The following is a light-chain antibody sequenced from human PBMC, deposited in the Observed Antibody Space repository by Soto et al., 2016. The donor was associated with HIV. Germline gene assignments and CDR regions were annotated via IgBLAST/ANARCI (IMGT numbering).Light chain of an antibody. CDR3: QVWDVSSDLVV. CDR2: DDA. J-gene: IGLJ2*01. CDR1: NVESKS. Sequence: SYVLTQPPSLSVAPRKTARITCGGDNVESKSVQWYQQKPGQAPVLVVYDDADRPSGIPERFSGSNSGNTATLTISGVEAGDEADYYCQVWDVSSDLVVFGGGTKLTVL. V-gene: IGLV3-21*03.